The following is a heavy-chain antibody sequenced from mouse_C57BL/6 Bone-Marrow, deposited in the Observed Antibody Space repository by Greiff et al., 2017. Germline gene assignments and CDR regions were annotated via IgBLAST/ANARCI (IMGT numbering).Heavy chain of an antibody. D-gene: IGHD1-1*01. CDR1: GFNIKDDY. CDR3: TTPVVADFDY. V-gene: IGHV14-4*01. Sequence: VQLQQSGAELVRPGASVKLSCTASGFNIKDDYMTWVKQRPEQGLEWIGWIDPENGDTEYASKFQGKATITADTSSNTAYLQLSSLTSEDTAVYYCTTPVVADFDYGGQGTTLTVSS. J-gene: IGHJ2*01. CDR2: IDPENGDT.